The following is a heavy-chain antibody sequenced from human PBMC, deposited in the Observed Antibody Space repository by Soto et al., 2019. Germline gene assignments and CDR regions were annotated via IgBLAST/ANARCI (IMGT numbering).Heavy chain of an antibody. D-gene: IGHD3-3*01. J-gene: IGHJ5*02. CDR2: VNPGGIT. CDR3: GRAVTKTAIQSIDP. Sequence: SETLSLTCAVYGGSLSGYYWTWIRQPPGKGLEWIGEVNPGGITNYSPSVKSRLTISLDTSKKQVSLEMTSVTAADTAVYYCGRAVTKTAIQSIDPWGPGTLVTVSS. V-gene: IGHV4-34*01. CDR1: GGSLSGYY.